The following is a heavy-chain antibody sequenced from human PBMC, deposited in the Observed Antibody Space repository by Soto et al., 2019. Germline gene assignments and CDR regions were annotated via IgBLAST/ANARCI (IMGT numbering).Heavy chain of an antibody. D-gene: IGHD1-7*01. CDR3: ARGPLSITGTIRLDY. CDR2: IIPILGVA. Sequence: SVKVSCKASGGTFSSHTFSWVRQAPGQGLEWMGRIIPILGVANYAQQFQGRVTITADKSTTTAYMELSSLRSEDTAVYYCARGPLSITGTIRLDYWGQGTLVTVSS. CDR1: GGTFSSHT. J-gene: IGHJ4*02. V-gene: IGHV1-69*02.